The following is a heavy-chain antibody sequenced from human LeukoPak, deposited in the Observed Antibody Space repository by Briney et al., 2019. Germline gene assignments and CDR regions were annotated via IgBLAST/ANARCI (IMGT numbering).Heavy chain of an antibody. CDR2: IYTSGST. Sequence: PSETLSLTCTVSGGSISSGSYYWSWIRQPAGKGLEWIGRIYTSGSTNYNPSLKSRVTISVDTSKNQFSLKLSSVTAADTAVYYCARDHRITMIVGDWGQGTLVTASS. CDR3: ARDHRITMIVGD. V-gene: IGHV4-61*02. D-gene: IGHD3-22*01. CDR1: GGSISSGSYY. J-gene: IGHJ4*02.